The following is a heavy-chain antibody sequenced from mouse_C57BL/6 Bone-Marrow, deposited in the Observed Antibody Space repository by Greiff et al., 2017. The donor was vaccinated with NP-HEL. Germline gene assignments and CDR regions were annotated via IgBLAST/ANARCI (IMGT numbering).Heavy chain of an antibody. J-gene: IGHJ2*01. CDR2: IYPGNSDT. D-gene: IGHD1-1*01. Sequence: EVKLQQSGTVLARPGASVKMSCKTSGYTFTSYWMHWVKQRPGQGLEWIGAIYPGNSDTSYNQKFKGKAKLTAVTSASTAYMELSSLTNEDSAVYYCFHYYGSSPCYFDYWGQGTTLTVSS. V-gene: IGHV1-5*01. CDR3: FHYYGSSPCYFDY. CDR1: GYTFTSYW.